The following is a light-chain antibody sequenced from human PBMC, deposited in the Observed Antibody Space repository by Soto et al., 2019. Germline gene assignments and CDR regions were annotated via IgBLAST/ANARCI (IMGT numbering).Light chain of an antibody. CDR2: DND. Sequence: QSALTQPPSVSAAPGQKVTISCSGSSSNIGDNYVSWYQQLPGTAPKLLIYDNDTRPSGIPDRFSGSKSCTSATLGITGLQTGDEADYYCGTWDSRLSVVVFGGGTKLTVL. J-gene: IGLJ2*01. V-gene: IGLV1-51*01. CDR1: SSNIGDNY. CDR3: GTWDSRLSVVV.